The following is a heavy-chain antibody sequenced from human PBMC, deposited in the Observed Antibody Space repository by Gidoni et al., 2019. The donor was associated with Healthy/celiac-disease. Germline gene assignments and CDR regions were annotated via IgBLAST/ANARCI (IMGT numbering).Heavy chain of an antibody. V-gene: IGHV4-34*01. CDR1: GGSFSGYY. J-gene: IGHJ6*02. D-gene: IGHD3-10*01. CDR3: ARGVPMVRGVTPYYYYGMDV. Sequence: QVQLQQWGAGLLKPSETLSLTCAVYGGSFSGYYWSWIRQPPGKGLEWIWEINHSGSTNYNPSLKSRVTISVDTSKNQFSLKLSSVTAADTAVYYCARGVPMVRGVTPYYYYGMDVWGQGTTVTVSS. CDR2: INHSGST.